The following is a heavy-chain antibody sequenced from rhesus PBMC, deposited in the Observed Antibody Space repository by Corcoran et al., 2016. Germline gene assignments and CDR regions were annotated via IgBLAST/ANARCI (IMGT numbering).Heavy chain of an antibody. CDR2: IYWDDDK. V-gene: IGHV2S1*01. CDR3: ARIVWIGRGQYYFDF. Sequence: QVTLKESGPALVKPTQTLPLTCTFSGSSLSTSGMGVGWIRQPPGKALEWLARIYWDDDKNYSTSLKSRLTISKTTSKSQVVLTMTNMDPVYTATYFCARIVWIGRGQYYFDFWGQGILVTVSS. CDR1: GSSLSTSGMG. J-gene: IGHJ4*01. D-gene: IGHD5-24*01.